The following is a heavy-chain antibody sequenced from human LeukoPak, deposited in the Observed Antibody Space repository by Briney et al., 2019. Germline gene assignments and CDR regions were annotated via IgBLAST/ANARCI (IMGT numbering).Heavy chain of an antibody. CDR3: ARGIRGTMIVRRPNWFDP. Sequence: SETLSLTCSVSGDSISSSSYYWGWIRQPPGKGLEWIGSIYYSGSTYYNPSLKSRVTISVDTSKNQFSLKLSSVTAADTAVYYCARGIRGTMIVRRPNWFDPWGQGTLVTVSS. CDR2: IYYSGST. V-gene: IGHV4-39*07. D-gene: IGHD3-22*01. CDR1: GDSISSSSYY. J-gene: IGHJ5*02.